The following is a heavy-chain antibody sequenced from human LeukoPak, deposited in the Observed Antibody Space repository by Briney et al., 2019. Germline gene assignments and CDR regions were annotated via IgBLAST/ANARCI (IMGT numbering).Heavy chain of an antibody. J-gene: IGHJ3*02. Sequence: ASVKVSCKASGYTFTSYDINWVRQATGQGLEWMGWMNPNSGNTGYAQKFQGRVTMTRNTSISTAYMELSSLRSEDTAVYYCATPTLGKSVGAFDIWGQGTMVTVSS. V-gene: IGHV1-8*01. D-gene: IGHD3-16*01. CDR2: MNPNSGNT. CDR3: ATPTLGKSVGAFDI. CDR1: GYTFTSYD.